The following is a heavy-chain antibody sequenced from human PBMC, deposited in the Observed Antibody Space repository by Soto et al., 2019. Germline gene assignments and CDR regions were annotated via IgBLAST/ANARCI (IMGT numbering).Heavy chain of an antibody. J-gene: IGHJ5*02. CDR3: VRDGTKTLRDWFDP. CDR1: GASISGFY. CDR2: IYATGTT. Sequence: QVQLQESGPGLVKPSETLSLTCTVSGASISGFYWSWIRKSAGKGLEWIGRIYATGTTDYNPSLKSRVMMSVDTYKKQFSLKLRSVTAADTAVYYCVRDGTKTLRDWFDPCGQGISVTVSS. D-gene: IGHD1-1*01. V-gene: IGHV4-4*07.